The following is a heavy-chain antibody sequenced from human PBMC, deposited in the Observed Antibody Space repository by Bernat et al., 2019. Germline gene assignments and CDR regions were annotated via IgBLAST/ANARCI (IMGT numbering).Heavy chain of an antibody. CDR1: GFTFGDYA. V-gene: IGHV3-49*03. CDR2: SRSKAYGGTT. CDR3: TREIIRYCSSTSCYERNAFDI. Sequence: EVQLVESGGGLVQPGRSLRLYCTAAGFTFGDYAMSWFRQAPGKGLEWVGGSRSKAYGGTTEYAASGKGRFTISRDDSKSIAYLQMNSLKTEDTAVYYCTREIIRYCSSTSCYERNAFDIWGQGTMVTVSS. J-gene: IGHJ3*02. D-gene: IGHD2-2*01.